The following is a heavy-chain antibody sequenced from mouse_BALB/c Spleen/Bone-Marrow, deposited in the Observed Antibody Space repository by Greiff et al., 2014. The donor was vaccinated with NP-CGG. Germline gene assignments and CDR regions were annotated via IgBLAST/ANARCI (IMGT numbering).Heavy chain of an antibody. J-gene: IGHJ2*01. CDR1: GYTFTDYY. CDR2: VNPYNGGT. CDR3: SYDYFDY. V-gene: IGHV1-19*01. Sequence: VQLQQSGPELVKPGASVKMPCKASGYTFTDYYMDWVKQSHGESFEWIGRVNPYNGGTSYNQKFKGKATLTVDKSSSTAYMELNSLTSEDSAVYYCSYDYFDYWGQGTTLTVSS. D-gene: IGHD1-1*01.